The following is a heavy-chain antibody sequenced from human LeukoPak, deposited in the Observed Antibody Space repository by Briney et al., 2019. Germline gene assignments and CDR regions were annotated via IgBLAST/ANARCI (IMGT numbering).Heavy chain of an antibody. CDR3: ARSGREATGIDY. Sequence: PGGSLRLSCAASGFTFSDYFMSWVRQAPGKGLEWLSYINGRGTYIDYAESLKGRITISRDNAQNSLYLQMNSLRVEDTAVYYCARSGREATGIDYWGQGTLVTVSS. CDR2: INGRGTYI. V-gene: IGHV3-11*06. D-gene: IGHD1-1*01. CDR1: GFTFSDYF. J-gene: IGHJ4*02.